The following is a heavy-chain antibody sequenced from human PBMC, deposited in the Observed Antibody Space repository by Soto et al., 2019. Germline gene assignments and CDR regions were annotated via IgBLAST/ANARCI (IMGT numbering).Heavy chain of an antibody. J-gene: IGHJ4*02. V-gene: IGHV4-59*01. CDR2: INYRAST. CDR1: GGSISRYY. D-gene: IGHD3-3*02. CDR3: ARGTFFGQYYFDY. Sequence: ETLTLPCTVSGGSISRYYWRWLRQPPGKGLEWIGYINYRASTNKTPSLKSRITISVVTSKNPYTLKLSSVNAADTAVYYCARGTFFGQYYFDYWGQGTLVTVSS.